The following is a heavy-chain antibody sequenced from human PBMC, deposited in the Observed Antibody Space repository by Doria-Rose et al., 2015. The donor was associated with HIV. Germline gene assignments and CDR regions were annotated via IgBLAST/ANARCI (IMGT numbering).Heavy chain of an antibody. CDR3: ARIKSSRWYHKYYFDF. J-gene: IGHJ4*02. CDR1: GVSLSSPGMG. V-gene: IGHV2-26*01. CDR2: IFSDDER. Sequence: TETLTLTCTVSGVSLSSPGMGVSWIRQPPGKALEWLANIFSDDERSYKTSLKSRLTISRGTSKSQVVLTMTDMDPVDTATYYCARIKSSRWYHKYYFDFWGQGTLVIVSA. D-gene: IGHD6-13*01.